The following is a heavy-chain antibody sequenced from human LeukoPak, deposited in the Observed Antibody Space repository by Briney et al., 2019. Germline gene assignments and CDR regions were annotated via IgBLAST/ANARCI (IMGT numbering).Heavy chain of an antibody. CDR2: ISGSGAST. V-gene: IGHV3-23*01. CDR1: GFTFSSYE. Sequence: GGSLRLSCAASGFTFSSYEMNWVRQAPGKGLEWVSSISGSGASTYYADSVKGRFTISRDNSKNTLYLQVNSLRAEDTAVYYCAKPARTDSADYWGQGTLVTVSS. D-gene: IGHD1-14*01. CDR3: AKPARTDSADY. J-gene: IGHJ4*02.